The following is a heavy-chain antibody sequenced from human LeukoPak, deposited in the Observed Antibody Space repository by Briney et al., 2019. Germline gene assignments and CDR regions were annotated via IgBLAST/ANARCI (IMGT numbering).Heavy chain of an antibody. CDR3: ARNRSGRGYSYGFGNWFDP. D-gene: IGHD5-18*01. J-gene: IGHJ5*02. CDR2: IIPIFGTA. CDR1: GGTFSSYA. Sequence: GASVKVSCKASGGTFSSYAISWVRQAPGQGLEWMGRIIPIFGTANYAQKFQGRVTITTDESTSTAYRELSGLRADDTAVYYCARNRSGRGYSYGFGNWFDPRGQGTLVTVSS. V-gene: IGHV1-69*05.